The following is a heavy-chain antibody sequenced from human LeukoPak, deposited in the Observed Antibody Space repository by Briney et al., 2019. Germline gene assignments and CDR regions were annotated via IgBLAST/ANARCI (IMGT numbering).Heavy chain of an antibody. J-gene: IGHJ3*02. V-gene: IGHV3-9*01. Sequence: PGRSLRLSCAASGFTFDDYAMHWVRQAPGKGLEWVSGISWNSGSIGYADSVKGRFTISRDNAENSLYLQMNSLRAEDTALYYCAKDSGSYYDAFDIWGQGTMVTVSS. CDR2: ISWNSGSI. CDR3: AKDSGSYYDAFDI. D-gene: IGHD1-26*01. CDR1: GFTFDDYA.